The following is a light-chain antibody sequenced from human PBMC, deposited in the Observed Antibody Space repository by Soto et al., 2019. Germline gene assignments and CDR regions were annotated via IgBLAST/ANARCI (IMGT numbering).Light chain of an antibody. V-gene: IGLV2-8*01. CDR1: SNEVGGYNF. CDR2: EVS. Sequence: QSALAQPPSASGSPGQSVTISCAGTSNEVGGYNFVSWYQQHPGKAPKRMIFEVSKRPSGVPDRFSGSKSGNTASLTVSGLQAEDEADYYCSSYAGNNIFYVFGTGTKVTVL. CDR3: SSYAGNNIFYV. J-gene: IGLJ1*01.